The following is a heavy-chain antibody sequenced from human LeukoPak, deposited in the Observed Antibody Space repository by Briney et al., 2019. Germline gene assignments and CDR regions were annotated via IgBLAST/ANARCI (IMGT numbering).Heavy chain of an antibody. Sequence: GGSLRLSCAASGFTFSSYSMNWVRQAPGKGLEWVSSISSSSSYIYYADSVKGRFTISRDNAKNSLYLQMNSLRAEDTAVYYCASSPNLELQQTWGQGTLVSVSS. CDR2: ISSSSSYI. J-gene: IGHJ5*02. CDR3: ASSPNLELQQT. V-gene: IGHV3-21*01. D-gene: IGHD1-7*01. CDR1: GFTFSSYS.